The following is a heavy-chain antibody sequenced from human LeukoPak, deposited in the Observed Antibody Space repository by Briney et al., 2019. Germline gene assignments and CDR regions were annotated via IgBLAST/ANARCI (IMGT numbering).Heavy chain of an antibody. D-gene: IGHD3-22*01. J-gene: IGHJ4*02. CDR2: IYYSGST. Sequence: SETLSLTCTVSGGSISSYYWSWIRQPPGKGLEWIGYIYYSGSTNCNPSLKSRVTISVDTSKNQFSLKLSSVTAADTAVYYCARVRGHYYDSSGYLDYWGQGTLVTVSS. CDR3: ARVRGHYYDSSGYLDY. V-gene: IGHV4-59*01. CDR1: GGSISSYY.